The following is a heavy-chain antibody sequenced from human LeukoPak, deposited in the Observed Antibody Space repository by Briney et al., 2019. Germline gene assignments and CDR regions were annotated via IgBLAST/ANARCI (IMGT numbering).Heavy chain of an antibody. D-gene: IGHD6-13*01. CDR2: IKQDGSEK. J-gene: IGHJ4*02. CDR3: ARDHGVAAAGHDY. Sequence: GGSLRLSCAASGFTVSSNYMSWVRQAPGKGLEWVANIKQDGSEKYYVDSVKGRFTISRDNSKNSLYLQMNSLRAEDTAVYYCARDHGVAAAGHDYWGQGTLVTVSS. V-gene: IGHV3-7*01. CDR1: GFTVSSNY.